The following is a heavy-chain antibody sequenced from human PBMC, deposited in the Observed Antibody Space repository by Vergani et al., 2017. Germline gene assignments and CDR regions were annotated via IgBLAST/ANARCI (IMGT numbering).Heavy chain of an antibody. CDR3: ARDSDYDILTGLWYY. CDR2: INPNSGGT. J-gene: IGHJ4*02. V-gene: IGHV1-2*02. Sequence: QVQLVQSGAEVKKPGASVKVSCKASGYTFTGYYIHWVRQAPGQGLEWMGWINPNSGGTNYAQKFQGRVTMTRDTSISTAYMELSRLRSDDTAVYYCARDSDYDILTGLWYYWGQGTLVTVSS. CDR1: GYTFTGYY. D-gene: IGHD3-9*01.